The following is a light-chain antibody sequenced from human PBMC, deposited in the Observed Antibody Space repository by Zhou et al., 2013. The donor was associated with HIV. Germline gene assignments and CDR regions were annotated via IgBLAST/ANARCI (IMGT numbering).Light chain of an antibody. Sequence: DIQMTQSPSSLSASVGDRVTITCRASQGITNSLSWYQQKPGKVPKLLIYHASTLQSGVPSRFSGSGSGTDFTLTISCLQSEDFATYYCQQYYSYPYTFGQGTKLEIK. J-gene: IGKJ2*01. CDR1: QGITNS. CDR2: HAS. CDR3: QQYYSYPYT. V-gene: IGKV1-27*01.